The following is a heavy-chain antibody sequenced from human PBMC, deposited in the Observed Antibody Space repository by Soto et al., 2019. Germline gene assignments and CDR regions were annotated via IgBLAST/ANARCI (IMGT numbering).Heavy chain of an antibody. J-gene: IGHJ4*02. V-gene: IGHV1-18*01. CDR2: ITAYNGNT. CDR1: GYTYTSYG. CDR3: ARMGKGGKLDY. Sequence: GASVKVSCKASGYTYTSYGISWVRQAPGQGLEWMGWITAYNGNTNYAQKLQDRVTMTTDTSTSTAYMELRSLRSDDTAVYYCARMGKGGKLDYWGQGTLVTVSS. D-gene: IGHD2-15*01.